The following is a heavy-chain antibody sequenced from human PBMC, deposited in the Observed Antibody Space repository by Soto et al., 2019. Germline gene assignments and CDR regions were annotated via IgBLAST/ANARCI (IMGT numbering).Heavy chain of an antibody. CDR3: AKAPNYYYYGMDV. J-gene: IGHJ6*02. CDR1: GFTCSSYA. CDR2: ISGSGGST. Sequence: LRLSCAASGFTCSSYAMSWVRQAPGKGLEWVSAISGSGGSTYYADSVKGRFTISRDNSKNTLYLQMNSLRAEDTAVYYCAKAPNYYYYGMDVWGQGTTVTVSS. V-gene: IGHV3-23*01.